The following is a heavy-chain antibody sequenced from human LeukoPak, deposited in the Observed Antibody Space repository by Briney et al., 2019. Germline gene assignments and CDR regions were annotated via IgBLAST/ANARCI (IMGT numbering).Heavy chain of an antibody. Sequence: ASVTVSFTASGYTFTSYGISWVRQAPGQGLEWMGWISAYNGNTNYAQKLQGRVTMTTDTSTSTAYMELRSLRSDDTAVYYCARDRQQLVQTNWFDPWGQGTLVTVSS. CDR1: GYTFTSYG. CDR2: ISAYNGNT. V-gene: IGHV1-18*01. D-gene: IGHD6-13*01. CDR3: ARDRQQLVQTNWFDP. J-gene: IGHJ5*02.